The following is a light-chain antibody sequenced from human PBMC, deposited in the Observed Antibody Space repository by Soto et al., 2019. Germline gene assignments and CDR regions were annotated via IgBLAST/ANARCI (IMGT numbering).Light chain of an antibody. CDR3: QQLNSYLT. CDR2: AAS. J-gene: IGKJ5*01. Sequence: DIQLTQCPSTLSASVGDRVTITCRASQSISNWLAWYQQKPGKAPRLLIYAASTLQSGVPSRFSGSGSDTEFTLTISSLQPEDFATYYCQQLNSYLTFGRGARLEV. CDR1: QSISNW. V-gene: IGKV1-9*01.